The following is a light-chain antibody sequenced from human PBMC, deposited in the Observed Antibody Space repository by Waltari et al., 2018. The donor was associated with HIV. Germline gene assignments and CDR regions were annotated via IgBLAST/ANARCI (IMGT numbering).Light chain of an antibody. CDR2: YDS. CDR3: QVWDSSSDHVV. CDR1: NIGSKS. J-gene: IGLJ2*01. Sequence: SYVLTQPPSVSVAPGKTARITCGGTNIGSKSVHWYQQKPGQAPLLVFYYDSARPSGIPERFAGSNSGNTATLTISRVEAGDEADYYCQVWDSSSDHVVFGGGTNLTVL. V-gene: IGLV3-21*04.